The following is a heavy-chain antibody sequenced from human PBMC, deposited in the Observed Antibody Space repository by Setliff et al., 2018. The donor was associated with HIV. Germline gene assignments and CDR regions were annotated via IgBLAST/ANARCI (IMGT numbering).Heavy chain of an antibody. V-gene: IGHV4-39*01. CDR1: GGSTRTSGYY. J-gene: IGHJ3*02. Sequence: LSLTCTVSGGSTRTSGYYWGWIRQPPGKGREWIGSIYSSGSTYYNPSLKSRVSISVDTSKNQFSLKLRSVTAADTAVYYCATSAESGFGIHWGVFNIWGQGTRGTVS. CDR2: IYSSGST. CDR3: ATSAESGFGIHWGVFNI. D-gene: IGHD3-10*01.